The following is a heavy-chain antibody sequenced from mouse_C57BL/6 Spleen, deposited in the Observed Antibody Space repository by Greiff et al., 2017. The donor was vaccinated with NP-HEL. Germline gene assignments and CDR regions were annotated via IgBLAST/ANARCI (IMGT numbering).Heavy chain of an antibody. Sequence: QVQLQQPGAELVKPGASVKMSCTASGYTFTSSWITWVKQRPGQGLEWIGDIYPGSGSTNYTEKFKSKATLTVDTSSSTAYMQLSSLTSEDSADYYWSSSITTVVAPYWYFDVWGTGTTVTVSS. J-gene: IGHJ1*03. V-gene: IGHV1-55*01. D-gene: IGHD1-1*01. CDR2: IYPGSGST. CDR1: GYTFTSSW. CDR3: SSSITTVVAPYWYFDV.